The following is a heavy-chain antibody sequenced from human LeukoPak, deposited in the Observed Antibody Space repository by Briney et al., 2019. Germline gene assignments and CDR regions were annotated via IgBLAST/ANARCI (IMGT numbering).Heavy chain of an antibody. CDR3: ATGRTAKTGFDY. Sequence: SETLSLTWTVSGGSLSNNNYYWAWIRQPPGKGLECIGSIYYSGSPYYNPSLKSRVTISVDTSKNQFSLRLSSVTAADTAVYYCATGRTAKTGFDYWGQGTLVTVSS. CDR2: IYYSGSP. J-gene: IGHJ4*02. D-gene: IGHD1-1*01. V-gene: IGHV4-39*01. CDR1: GGSLSNNNYY.